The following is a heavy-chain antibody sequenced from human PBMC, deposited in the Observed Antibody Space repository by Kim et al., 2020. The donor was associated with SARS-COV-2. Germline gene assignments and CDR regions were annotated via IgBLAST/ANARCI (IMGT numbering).Heavy chain of an antibody. CDR2: ISGSGGST. D-gene: IGHD3-9*01. J-gene: IGHJ5*02. CDR3: AKDQELYFDWLRWFDP. CDR1: GFTFSSYA. V-gene: IGHV3-23*01. Sequence: GGSLRLSCAASGFTFSSYAMSWVRQAPGKGLEWVSAISGSGGSTYYADSVKGRFTISRDNSKNTLYLQMNSLRAEDTAVYYCAKDQELYFDWLRWFDPWGQGTLVTVSS.